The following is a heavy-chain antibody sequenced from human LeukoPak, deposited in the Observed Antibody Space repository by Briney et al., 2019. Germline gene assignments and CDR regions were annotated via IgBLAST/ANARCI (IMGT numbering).Heavy chain of an antibody. CDR1: GFTFSSYG. J-gene: IGHJ4*02. D-gene: IGHD2-2*01. CDR2: ISYDGGNK. V-gene: IGHV3-30*03. CDR3: ARDLPAALD. Sequence: PGGSLRLSCAASGFTFSSYGMHWVRQAPGKGLEWVAVISYDGGNKYYADSVKGRFTISRDNAKNTMYLQMNSLRVEDTAVYYCARDLPAALDWGQGTVVTVSS.